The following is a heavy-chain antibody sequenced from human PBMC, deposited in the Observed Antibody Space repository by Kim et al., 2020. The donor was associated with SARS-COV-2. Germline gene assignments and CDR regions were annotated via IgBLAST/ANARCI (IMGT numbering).Heavy chain of an antibody. V-gene: IGHV3-30*01. CDR3: TREGGTSGHCGYFDY. D-gene: IGHD2-21*01. Sequence: ADPVQGRFTVSRDNSRNTVQLQMNSLRPEDTALYYCTREGGTSGHCGYFDYWGQGILVTVSS. J-gene: IGHJ4*02.